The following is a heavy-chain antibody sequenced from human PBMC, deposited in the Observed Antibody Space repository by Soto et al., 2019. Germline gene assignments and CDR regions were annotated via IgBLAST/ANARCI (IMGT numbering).Heavy chain of an antibody. J-gene: IGHJ4*02. CDR3: ARDSYYDSSGYYSWEFDY. CDR1: GFTFSSYA. V-gene: IGHV3-30-3*01. CDR2: ISYDGSNK. D-gene: IGHD3-22*01. Sequence: PGGSLRLSCADSGFTFSSYAMHWVRQAPGKGLEWVAVISYDGSNKYYADSVKGRFTISRDNSKNTLYLQMNSLRAEDTAVYYCARDSYYDSSGYYSWEFDYWGQGTLVTVSS.